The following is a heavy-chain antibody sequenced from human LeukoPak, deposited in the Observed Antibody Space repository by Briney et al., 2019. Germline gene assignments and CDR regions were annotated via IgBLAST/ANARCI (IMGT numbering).Heavy chain of an antibody. D-gene: IGHD3-22*01. CDR3: ARGDHYYDSSGYSLYY. V-gene: IGHV3-30*02. CDR2: IRYSASDT. Sequence: PGGSLRLSCAASGFTFSHYGMHWVRQAPGKGLEWVAFIRYSASDTYYADSVKGRFTISRDNSKNTLYLQMNSLRAEDTAVYYCARGDHYYDSSGYSLYYWGQGTLVTVSS. CDR1: GFTFSHYG. J-gene: IGHJ4*02.